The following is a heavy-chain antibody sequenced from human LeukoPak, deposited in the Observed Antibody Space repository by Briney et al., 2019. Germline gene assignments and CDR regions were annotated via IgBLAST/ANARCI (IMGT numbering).Heavy chain of an antibody. D-gene: IGHD6-6*01. V-gene: IGHV3-30*03. CDR2: ISYDGSNK. CDR1: GFTFSSYS. CDR3: ARNLEYSSFNWFDP. J-gene: IGHJ5*02. Sequence: PGGSLRLSCAASGFTFSSYSMNWVRQAPGKGLEWVAVISYDGSNKYYADSVKGRFTISRDNSKNTLYLQMNSLRAEDTAVYYCARNLEYSSFNWFDPWGQGTLVTVSS.